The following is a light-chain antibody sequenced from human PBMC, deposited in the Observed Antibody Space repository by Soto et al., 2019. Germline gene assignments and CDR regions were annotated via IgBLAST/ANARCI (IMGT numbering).Light chain of an antibody. CDR1: QSVSSSY. CDR3: HQYGTSTKT. V-gene: IGKV3-20*01. CDR2: GVS. J-gene: IGKJ1*01. Sequence: EIVLTQSPGTLSLSPGERATLSCRASQSVSSSYLAWYQHNPGQAPRLLIYGVSSRATGIPDRFSGSGSGTHFTLTISRLEPEDFAVYYCHQYGTSTKTFGQGTKVEIK.